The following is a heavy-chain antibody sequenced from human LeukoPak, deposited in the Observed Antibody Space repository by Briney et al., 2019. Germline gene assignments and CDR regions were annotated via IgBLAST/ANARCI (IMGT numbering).Heavy chain of an antibody. CDR2: IWYDGSNK. J-gene: IGHJ4*02. D-gene: IGHD5-18*01. Sequence: GGSLRLSCSASGFTFSSYAMHWVRQAPGKGLEWVALIWYDGSNKYYADSVKGRFSISGDNSKNTLSLQMNSLRVEDTALYYCARGKRGFIYGSDFWGQGTLVTVSS. V-gene: IGHV3-33*08. CDR3: ARGKRGFIYGSDF. CDR1: GFTFSSYA.